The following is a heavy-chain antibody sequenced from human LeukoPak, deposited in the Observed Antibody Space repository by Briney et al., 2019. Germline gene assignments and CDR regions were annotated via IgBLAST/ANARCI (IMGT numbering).Heavy chain of an antibody. CDR1: GFTFSSYE. Sequence: GGSLRLSCAASGFTFSSYEMNWVRQAPGKGLEWVSYISSSGSTIYYADSVKGRFTISRDNSKNTLDLQMNSLRAEDTAVYYCARDFVVERGRYFDYWGQGTLVTVSS. D-gene: IGHD2-15*01. J-gene: IGHJ4*02. CDR2: ISSSGSTI. V-gene: IGHV3-48*03. CDR3: ARDFVVERGRYFDY.